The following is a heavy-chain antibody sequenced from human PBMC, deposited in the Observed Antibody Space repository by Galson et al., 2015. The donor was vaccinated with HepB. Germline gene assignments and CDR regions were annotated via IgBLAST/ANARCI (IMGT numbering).Heavy chain of an antibody. CDR3: TTAVAEAFDI. CDR1: GFTLSNAW. CDR2: IKSKTDGGTT. V-gene: IGHV3-15*01. D-gene: IGHD1-14*01. J-gene: IGHJ3*02. Sequence: SLRLSCAASGFTLSNAWLSWVRQAPGKGLAWVGRIKSKTDGGTTDYAAPVKSRFTISRDDSQNTLYLQMNSLKTEDTAVYYCTTAVAEAFDIWGQGTMVTVSS.